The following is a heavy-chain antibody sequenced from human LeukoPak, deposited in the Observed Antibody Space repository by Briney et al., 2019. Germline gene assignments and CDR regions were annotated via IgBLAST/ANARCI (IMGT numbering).Heavy chain of an antibody. CDR1: GGTFSSYA. J-gene: IGHJ6*02. CDR3: ARGGGCGGDCYTQHYYYYYGMDV. Sequence: SVKVSCKASGGTFSSYAISWVRQAPGQGLEWMGGIIPIFGTANYAQKFQGRVTITADESTSTAYMELSSLRSEDTAVYYCARGGGCGGDCYTQHYYYYYGMDVWGQGTTVTVSS. CDR2: IIPIFGTA. V-gene: IGHV1-69*01. D-gene: IGHD2-21*02.